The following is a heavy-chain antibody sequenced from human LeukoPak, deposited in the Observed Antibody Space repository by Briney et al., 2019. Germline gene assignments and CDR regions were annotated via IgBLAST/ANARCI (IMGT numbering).Heavy chain of an antibody. D-gene: IGHD2-2*01. V-gene: IGHV3-21*01. Sequence: GRSLRLSCAASGFTFSSYGMHWVRLAPGKGLEWVSSISFSSSYIYYADSVKGRFTISRDNAKNSLYLQMNSLRAEDTAIYYCARRYCSSTNCYAFDDWGQGTLVTVSS. CDR3: ARRYCSSTNCYAFDD. CDR2: ISFSSSYI. CDR1: GFTFSSYG. J-gene: IGHJ4*02.